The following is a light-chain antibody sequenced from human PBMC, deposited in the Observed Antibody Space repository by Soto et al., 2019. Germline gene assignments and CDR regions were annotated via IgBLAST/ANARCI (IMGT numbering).Light chain of an antibody. J-gene: IGKJ5*01. Sequence: DIQLTQSPSFLSASVGDRVTITCRASQGISTGLAWYQQKPGKAPKLLIYTASTLQSGVPSRFSGSGSGTDFTLTISSLQPEDFATYYCLQRRSYRITFGQGTRLEIK. CDR2: TAS. V-gene: IGKV1-9*01. CDR3: LQRRSYRIT. CDR1: QGISTG.